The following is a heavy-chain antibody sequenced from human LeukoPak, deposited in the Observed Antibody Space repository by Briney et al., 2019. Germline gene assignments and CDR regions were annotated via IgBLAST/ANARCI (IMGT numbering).Heavy chain of an antibody. CDR1: GYTFTCYY. CDR3: ARGPSDRSPYYHFDC. J-gene: IGHJ4*02. CDR2: INPNNGDT. V-gene: IGHV1-2*02. D-gene: IGHD3-16*01. Sequence: ASVKFSCKASGYTFTCYYMHWVRNAHGQGLEWMGWINPNNGDTRYAQKFQGRVTMTRDTSISTGYMEVRRLRSDDTAVFFCARGPSDRSPYYHFDCWGQGGLVTVRS.